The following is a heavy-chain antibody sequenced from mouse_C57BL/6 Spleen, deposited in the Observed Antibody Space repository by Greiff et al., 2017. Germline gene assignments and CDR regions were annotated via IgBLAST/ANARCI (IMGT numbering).Heavy chain of an antibody. CDR1: GYTFTDHT. J-gene: IGHJ2*01. CDR2: IYPRDGST. CDR3: ARGDYYGGSYFDY. Sequence: VQLQQSDAELVKPGASVKISCKASGYTFTDHTIHWMKQRPEQGLEWIGYIYPRDGSTKYNEKFKGKATLTADKSSSTAYMQLISLTSENSAVYCCARGDYYGGSYFDYWGQGTTLTVSS. D-gene: IGHD1-1*02. V-gene: IGHV1-78*01.